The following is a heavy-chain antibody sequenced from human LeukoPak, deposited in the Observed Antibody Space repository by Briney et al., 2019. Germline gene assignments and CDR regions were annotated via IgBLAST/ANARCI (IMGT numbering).Heavy chain of an antibody. CDR3: ARDHIVVVPAATDYVAVDY. Sequence: GRSLRLSCAASGFTFSSYAMHWVRQAPGKVLEWVAVISYDGSNKYYADSAKGRFTISRDNSKNTLYLQMNSLRAEDTAVYYCARDHIVVVPAATDYVAVDYWGQGTLVTVSS. D-gene: IGHD2-2*01. CDR2: ISYDGSNK. J-gene: IGHJ4*02. V-gene: IGHV3-30-3*01. CDR1: GFTFSSYA.